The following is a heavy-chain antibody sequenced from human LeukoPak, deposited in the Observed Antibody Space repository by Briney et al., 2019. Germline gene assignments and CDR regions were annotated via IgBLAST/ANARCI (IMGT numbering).Heavy chain of an antibody. CDR1: GFTFSSYA. CDR3: AKKKTDGAAARDYYMDV. V-gene: IGHV3-23*01. Sequence: PGGSLRLSCAASGFTFSSYAMSWVRQAPGKGLEWVSAISGSGGSTYYADSVKGRFTISRDNSKTTLYMQMNSLRAEDTAVYYCAKKKTDGAAARDYYMDVWGKGTTVTVSS. D-gene: IGHD6-13*01. CDR2: ISGSGGST. J-gene: IGHJ6*03.